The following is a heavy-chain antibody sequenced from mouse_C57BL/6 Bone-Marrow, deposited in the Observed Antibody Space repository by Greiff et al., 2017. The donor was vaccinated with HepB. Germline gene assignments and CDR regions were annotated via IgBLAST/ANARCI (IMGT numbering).Heavy chain of an antibody. Sequence: EVQVVESGGGLVQPGGSMKLSCAASGFTFSDAWMDWVRQSPEKGLEWVAEIRNKANIHATYYAESVKGRFTISRDDSKSSVYLQMNSLRAEDTGIYYCTRRRAQSYFDYWGQGTTLTVSS. CDR3: TRRRAQSYFDY. CDR2: IRNKANIHAT. J-gene: IGHJ2*01. V-gene: IGHV6-6*01. CDR1: GFTFSDAW. D-gene: IGHD3-2*02.